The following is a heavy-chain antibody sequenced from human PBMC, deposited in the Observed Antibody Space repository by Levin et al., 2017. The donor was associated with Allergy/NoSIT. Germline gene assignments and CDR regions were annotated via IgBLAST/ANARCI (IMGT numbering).Heavy chain of an antibody. Sequence: SLKISCAASGFTFDDFAMHWVRQTPGRGLERVSGINWNSGKIGYGDSMKGRFTISRDNAKSSLYLQMNSLRIEDTALYYCAKTRGFSFGIDAIDMWGQGTMVTVSS. CDR1: GFTFDDFA. J-gene: IGHJ3*02. D-gene: IGHD5-18*01. CDR3: AKTRGFSFGIDAIDM. CDR2: INWNSGKI. V-gene: IGHV3-9*01.